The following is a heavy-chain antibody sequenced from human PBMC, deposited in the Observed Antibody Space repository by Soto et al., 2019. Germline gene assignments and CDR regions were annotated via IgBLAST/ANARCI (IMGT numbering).Heavy chain of an antibody. J-gene: IGHJ4*02. Sequence: LSLTCAVSGGSISIINWWSWVRQPPGKGLEWIGEIYHSGSTNYNPSLKSRVTISVDKSKNQFSLKLSSVTAADTAVYYCASFNYGDYGYFDYWGQGTLVTVSS. D-gene: IGHD4-17*01. CDR2: IYHSGST. CDR3: ASFNYGDYGYFDY. V-gene: IGHV4-4*02. CDR1: GGSISIINW.